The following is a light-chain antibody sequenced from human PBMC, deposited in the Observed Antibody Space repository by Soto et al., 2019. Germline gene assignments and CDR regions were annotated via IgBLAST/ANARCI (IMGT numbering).Light chain of an antibody. CDR2: GAS. CDR3: QRYNNWPRT. V-gene: IGKV3-15*01. CDR1: QSVSSN. J-gene: IGKJ1*01. Sequence: EIVMTQSPATLSVSPGERATLSCRASQSVSSNLAWYQQKPGQAPRLLIYGASTRATGIPARFSGSGSGTEFTLTISSLQYEDFEVYYCQRYNNWPRTFGQGTKVEIK.